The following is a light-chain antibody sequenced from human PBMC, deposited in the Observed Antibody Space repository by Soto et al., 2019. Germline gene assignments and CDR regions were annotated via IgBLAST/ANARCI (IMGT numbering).Light chain of an antibody. CDR2: KAS. CDR1: QNIYTW. J-gene: IGKJ1*01. CDR3: QQYERYST. Sequence: QVTQSPSTLSASVGDRVTITCRASQNIYTWLAWYQQKPGIAPKLLIHKASTLESGVPSRFSGSGYGTEFTLTISGLQPEDSATYYCQQYERYSTFGRGTKADIK. V-gene: IGKV1-5*03.